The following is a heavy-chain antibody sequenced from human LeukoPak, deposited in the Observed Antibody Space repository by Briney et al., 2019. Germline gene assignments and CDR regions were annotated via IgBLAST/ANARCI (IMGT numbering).Heavy chain of an antibody. J-gene: IGHJ6*03. CDR2: IYYSGST. CDR1: GGSISSGGYY. D-gene: IGHD1-14*01. Sequence: SETLSLTCTVSGGSISSGGYYWSWIRQQPGEGLEWIGYIYYSGSTYYNPSLKSRVTISVDTSKNQFSLKLSSVTAADTAVYYCARLTHDYYYYYIDVWGKGTTVTVSS. V-gene: IGHV4-31*03. CDR3: ARLTHDYYYYYIDV.